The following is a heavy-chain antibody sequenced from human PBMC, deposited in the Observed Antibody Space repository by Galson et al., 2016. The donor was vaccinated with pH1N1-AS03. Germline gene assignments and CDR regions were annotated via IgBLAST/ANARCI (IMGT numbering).Heavy chain of an antibody. V-gene: IGHV3-64*01. CDR1: GFTFSSYA. Sequence: SLRLSCAVGGFTFSSYAMFWLRQAPGKGLEYVSAISGNGFSTYYANSVKDRFTVSRDNSKNTLYLQMGSLRVEDMAVYYCARGPVSYANYWFPPPDYWGQGTLVTVPS. D-gene: IGHD4/OR15-4a*01. J-gene: IGHJ4*02. CDR2: ISGNGFST. CDR3: ARGPVSYANYWFPPPDY.